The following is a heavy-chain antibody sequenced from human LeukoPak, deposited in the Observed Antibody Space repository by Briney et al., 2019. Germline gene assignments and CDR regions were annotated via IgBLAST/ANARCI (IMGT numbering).Heavy chain of an antibody. Sequence: ASVKVSCKASGGTFSSNSINWVRQAPGQGLEWMGGIIPIFGTANYAQKFQGRVTITADESTSTAYMELSSLRSEDTAVYYCAREGSSSPNAFDIWGQGTMVTVSS. V-gene: IGHV1-69*13. CDR2: IIPIFGTA. D-gene: IGHD6-13*01. CDR3: AREGSSSPNAFDI. J-gene: IGHJ3*02. CDR1: GGTFSSNS.